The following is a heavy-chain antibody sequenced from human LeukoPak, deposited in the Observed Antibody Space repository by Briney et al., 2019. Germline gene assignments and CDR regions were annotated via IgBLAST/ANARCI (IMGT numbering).Heavy chain of an antibody. V-gene: IGHV4-59*01. J-gene: IGHJ6*03. D-gene: IGHD4-23*01. Sequence: PSETLSLTRTFSVGSISSYYWSWIRQPPGKGLEWIGYIYYSGSTNYNPSLTSRVTISVEPAQNQVSLKLSSVTAADTAVYYCARSLGQMSRGPVSFYGGKSSHYYYYMGVWGKGTTVTVSS. CDR2: IYYSGST. CDR1: VGSISSYY. CDR3: ARSLGQMSRGPVSFYGGKSSHYYYYMGV.